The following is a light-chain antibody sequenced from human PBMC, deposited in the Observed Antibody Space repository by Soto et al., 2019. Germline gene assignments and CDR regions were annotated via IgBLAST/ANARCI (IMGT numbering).Light chain of an antibody. J-gene: IGKJ4*01. Sequence: EIVMTQSPATLSVSPGERATLSCRASQSVSSNLAWYQQKPGQAPRLLIYGASTRATGIPARFSGSGSGTELTLTISSLQSADFAVYYCQQYNNWPLTFGGGTKVEIK. CDR1: QSVSSN. CDR3: QQYNNWPLT. V-gene: IGKV3-15*01. CDR2: GAS.